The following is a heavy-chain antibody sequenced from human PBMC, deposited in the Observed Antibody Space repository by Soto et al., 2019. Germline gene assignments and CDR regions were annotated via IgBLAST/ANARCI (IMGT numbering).Heavy chain of an antibody. CDR2: MNPNSGNT. V-gene: IGHV1-8*01. CDR1: GYTFTSYD. Sequence: GASVKVSCKASGYTFTSYDINWVRQATGQGLEWMGWMNPNSGNTGYAQKFQGRVTMTRNTSISTAYMELSSLRSEDTAVYYCARGRGPTVTTYYYYYYMDVWCKGTTVTVSS. J-gene: IGHJ6*03. CDR3: ARGRGPTVTTYYYYYYMDV. D-gene: IGHD4-17*01.